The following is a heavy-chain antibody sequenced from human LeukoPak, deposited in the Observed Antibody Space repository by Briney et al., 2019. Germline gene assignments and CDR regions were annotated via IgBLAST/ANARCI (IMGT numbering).Heavy chain of an antibody. V-gene: IGHV1-18*04. CDR1: GSTFPSYG. Sequence: ASVKVSCQASGSTFPSYGISWVRPAPGQGREWMGWISAYNGNTNYTQKLQGRVTMTTDTSTSTAYMELRSLRSDDTAVYYCARDLRPNRIAAAVPPFDPWGQGTLVTVSS. CDR3: ARDLRPNRIAAAVPPFDP. CDR2: ISAYNGNT. J-gene: IGHJ5*02. D-gene: IGHD6-13*01.